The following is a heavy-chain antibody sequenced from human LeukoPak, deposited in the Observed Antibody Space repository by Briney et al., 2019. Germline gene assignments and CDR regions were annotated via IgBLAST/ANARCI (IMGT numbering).Heavy chain of an antibody. V-gene: IGHV1-46*01. CDR2: INPSGGST. CDR3: AAYDILTKEGFDP. D-gene: IGHD3-9*01. Sequence: ASVKVSCKASGYTFTSYYMHWVRQAPGQGLEWMGIINPSGGSTSYAQKFQGRVTMTRDTSTSTVYMELSSLRSEDTAVYYCAAYDILTKEGFDPWGQGTLVTVSP. CDR1: GYTFTSYY. J-gene: IGHJ5*02.